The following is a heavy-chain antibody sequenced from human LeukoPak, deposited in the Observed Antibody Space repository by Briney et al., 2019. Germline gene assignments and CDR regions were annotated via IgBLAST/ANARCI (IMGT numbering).Heavy chain of an antibody. CDR2: IYDTGNT. Sequence: SETLSLTCAVYGGSFSGYFWSWIRQPPGKGLEWIGEIYDTGNTMYDPSLKSRVTISLDTSKMHFSLNLTSVTAADTAVYYCTRGLTIDYGGQGTLVTVSS. V-gene: IGHV4-34*01. CDR3: TRGLTIDY. CDR1: GGSFSGYF. J-gene: IGHJ4*02.